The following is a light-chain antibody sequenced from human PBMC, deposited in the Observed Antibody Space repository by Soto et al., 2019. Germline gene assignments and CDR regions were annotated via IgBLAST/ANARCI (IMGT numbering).Light chain of an antibody. CDR1: SSNIGDSY. CDR2: SNN. Sequence: SVRTQPPSASGNPPQKGTFFCYGSSSNIGDSYVSWHQQLPGTAPKLLIYSNNQRPSGVPDRFSGSKSGTSASLAISGLRSEDEADYYCAAWDDSLSGYVFGPGTRVTAL. V-gene: IGLV1-47*02. CDR3: AAWDDSLSGYV. J-gene: IGLJ1*01.